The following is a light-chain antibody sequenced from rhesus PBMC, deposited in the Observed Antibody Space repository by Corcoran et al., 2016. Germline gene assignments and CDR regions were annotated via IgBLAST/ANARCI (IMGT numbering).Light chain of an antibody. J-gene: IGKJ3*01. CDR1: ENVKNY. CDR3: QHNYGTPFT. CDR2: KAS. Sequence: DIQMTQSPSSLSASVGDRVTITCRTSENVKNYLNWYQQKPGKAPKLLIYKASTLQSGVPSRFSGSGSGTDYTFTIVALQSEDVATYYCQHNYGTPFTFGPGTKLDIK. V-gene: IGKV1-74*01.